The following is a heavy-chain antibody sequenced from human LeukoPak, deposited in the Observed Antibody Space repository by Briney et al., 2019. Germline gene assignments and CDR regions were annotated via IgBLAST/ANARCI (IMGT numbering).Heavy chain of an antibody. J-gene: IGHJ4*02. V-gene: IGHV3-11*01. Sequence: GGSLRLSCTASGFTFSDYYMSWIRQAPGKGLEWVSVISGSGEIIWYADSVRGRFTISRDNSKNTLYLHMNSLRAEDTGMYYCARKVPGEAAALGDYWGQGTLVTVSS. CDR3: ARKVPGEAAALGDY. CDR1: GFTFSDYY. CDR2: ISGSGEII. D-gene: IGHD6-13*01.